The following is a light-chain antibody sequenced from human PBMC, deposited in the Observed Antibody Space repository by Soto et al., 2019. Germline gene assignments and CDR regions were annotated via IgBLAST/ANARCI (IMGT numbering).Light chain of an antibody. Sequence: DLPMTQSPSSLSASVGDRVTITCRASQSINNYLNWYQQKPGEAPKLLIYAASSLQSGVPSRFSGSGSGTNFTLTINSLQPEDFATYFCQQSFTNPKTFGQGTEVDIK. V-gene: IGKV1-39*01. J-gene: IGKJ1*01. CDR1: QSINNY. CDR2: AAS. CDR3: QQSFTNPKT.